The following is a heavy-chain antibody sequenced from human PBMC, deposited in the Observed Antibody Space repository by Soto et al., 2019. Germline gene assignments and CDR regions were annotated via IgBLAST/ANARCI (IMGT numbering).Heavy chain of an antibody. D-gene: IGHD6-19*01. J-gene: IGHJ5*02. CDR1: GVSITSSTW. V-gene: IGHV4-4*02. CDR3: AKGGDTSGRGGGLSWFDP. CDR2: IYDSADIKYS. Sequence: QVRLQESGPGLVKPSGTLSLTCAVSGVSITSSTWWSWLRQPPGKGLEWIAKIYDSADIKYSNYNPSLESRVTISLDRSNNLFSLNVTSVTAADTAIYYCAKGGDTSGRGGGLSWFDPWGQGTLVTVSS.